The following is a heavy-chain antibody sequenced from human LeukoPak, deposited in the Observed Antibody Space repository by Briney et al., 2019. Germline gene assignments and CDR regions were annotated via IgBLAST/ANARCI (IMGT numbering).Heavy chain of an antibody. V-gene: IGHV4-34*01. CDR3: ARGDPTGPHLDGGNSVH. J-gene: IGHJ4*02. CDR2: INHSGNT. Sequence: SETLSLTCAVYGGSFSGYYWSWIRQPPGKGLEWIGEINHSGNTNYNPSLESRVTISVDTSKNQFSLKLSSVTAADTAVYYCARGDPTGPHLDGGNSVHWGQGTLVTVSS. CDR1: GGSFSGYY. D-gene: IGHD4-23*01.